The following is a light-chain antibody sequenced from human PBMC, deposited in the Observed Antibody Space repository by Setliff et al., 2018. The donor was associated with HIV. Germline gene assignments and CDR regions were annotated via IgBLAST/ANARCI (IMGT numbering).Light chain of an antibody. CDR3: SSYSSNSTPYV. CDR2: DVS. J-gene: IGLJ1*01. V-gene: IGLV2-14*03. CDR1: SSDIGSYYY. Sequence: QSALTQPASVSGSPGQSVTISCTGTSSDIGSYYYVSWYQQHPGKAPKLVIYDVSNRPSGVSDRFSGSRSGNAASLTISGLQAEDEADYYCSSYSSNSTPYVFGSGTKVTVL.